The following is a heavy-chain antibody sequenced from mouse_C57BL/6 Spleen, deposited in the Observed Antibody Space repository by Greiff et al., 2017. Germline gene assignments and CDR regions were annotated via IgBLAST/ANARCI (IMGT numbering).Heavy chain of an antibody. Sequence: VQLQESGPGLVQPSQSLSITCTVSGFSLTSYGVHWVRQSPGKGLEWLGVIWSGGSTDYNAAVISRLSISKDNSKSQVFFKMNSLQADDTAIYYCASPQTAQATSFAYWGQGTLVTVSA. D-gene: IGHD3-2*02. CDR2: IWSGGST. V-gene: IGHV2-2*01. CDR3: ASPQTAQATSFAY. CDR1: GFSLTSYG. J-gene: IGHJ3*01.